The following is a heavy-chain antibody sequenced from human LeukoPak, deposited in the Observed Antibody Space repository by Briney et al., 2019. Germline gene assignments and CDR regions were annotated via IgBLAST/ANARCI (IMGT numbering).Heavy chain of an antibody. CDR1: GGTFSSYA. D-gene: IGHD3-9*01. CDR2: IIPIFGTA. V-gene: IGHV1-69*05. J-gene: IGHJ4*02. Sequence: PWASVKVSCKASGGTFSSYAISWVRQAPGQGLEWMGGIIPIFGTANYAQKFQGRVTITTDESTSTAYMELSSLRSEDTAVYYCAKDLSTGYYIAYWGQGTLVTVSS. CDR3: AKDLSTGYYIAY.